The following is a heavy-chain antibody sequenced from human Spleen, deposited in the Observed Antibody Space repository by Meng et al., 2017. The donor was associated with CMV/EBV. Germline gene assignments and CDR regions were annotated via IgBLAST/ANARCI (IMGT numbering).Heavy chain of an antibody. CDR3: ARDSPADYGDSIFHFFDY. CDR2: IYYSGST. Sequence: QVPLQESGPGLVKPSQTLSLTCTVSGGSISSGDYYWSWIRQPPGKGLEWIGYIYYSGSTYYNPSLKGRVTISVDTSKNQFSLKLSSVTAADTAVYYCARDSPADYGDSIFHFFDYWGQGTLVTVSS. CDR1: GGSISSGDYY. D-gene: IGHD4-17*01. J-gene: IGHJ4*02. V-gene: IGHV4-30-4*01.